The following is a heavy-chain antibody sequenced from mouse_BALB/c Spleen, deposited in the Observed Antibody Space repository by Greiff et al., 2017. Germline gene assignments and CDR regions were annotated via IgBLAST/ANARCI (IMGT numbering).Heavy chain of an antibody. V-gene: IGHV5-12-1*01. Sequence: VQLVESGGGLVKPGASLKLSCAASGFAFSSYGMSWVRQTPEQRLEWVAYISSGGSSTYYPDTVKGRFTISRDNAKNTLYLQMSSLKSEDTAVYYCARHVGNDGDAMDDWGQGTSVTVSS. D-gene: IGHD2-2*01. CDR1: GFAFSSYG. J-gene: IGHJ4*01. CDR3: ARHVGNDGDAMDD. CDR2: ISSGGSST.